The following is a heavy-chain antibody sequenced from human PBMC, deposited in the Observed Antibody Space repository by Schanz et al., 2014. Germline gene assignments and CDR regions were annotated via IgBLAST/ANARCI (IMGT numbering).Heavy chain of an antibody. J-gene: IGHJ4*02. V-gene: IGHV4-39*01. CDR1: GDSISSTSYY. D-gene: IGHD6-19*01. CDR3: ARLWGGWRIPDY. CDR2: IYYSGST. Sequence: QLQMQESGPGLVKPSETLSLTCSVSGDSISSTSYYWGWIRQPPWKGLEWIGSIYYSGSTYYNASLKGRVTISGDPSKTQSSLKLNSVTAADSAVYYCARLWGGWRIPDYWGQGTLVTVSS.